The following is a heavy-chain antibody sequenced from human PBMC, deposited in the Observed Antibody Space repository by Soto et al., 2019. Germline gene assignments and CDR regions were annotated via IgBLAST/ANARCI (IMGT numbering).Heavy chain of an antibody. CDR1: GGSISSYY. J-gene: IGHJ3*02. D-gene: IGHD2-15*01. CDR3: ARLVRNAFDI. CDR2: IYYSGST. Sequence: PSETLSLTCTVSGGSISSYYWSWIRQPPGKGLEWIGYIYYSGSTNYSPSLKSRVTISVDTSKNQFSLKLSSVTAADTAVYYCARLVRNAFDIWGQGTMVTVSS. V-gene: IGHV4-59*01.